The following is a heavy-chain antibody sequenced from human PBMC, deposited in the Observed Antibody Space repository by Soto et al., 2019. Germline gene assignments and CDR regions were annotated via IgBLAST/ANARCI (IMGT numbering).Heavy chain of an antibody. CDR3: ARVERGCYADY. CDR2: ISNSGGFT. CDR1: GFTFSDFY. Sequence: QVQVVESGGGLVKPGGSLRLSCAASGFTFSDFYMTWIRQAPGKGLEWVSYISNSGGFTNYADSVRGRFTISRDNAKNSLYLQMNSLRADDTAVYYCARVERGCYADYWGLGTLVTVSS. J-gene: IGHJ4*02. V-gene: IGHV3-11*05. D-gene: IGHD1-26*01.